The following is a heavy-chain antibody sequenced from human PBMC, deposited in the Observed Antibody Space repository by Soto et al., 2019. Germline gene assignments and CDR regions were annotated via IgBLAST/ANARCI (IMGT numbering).Heavy chain of an antibody. J-gene: IGHJ4*02. V-gene: IGHV3-48*02. CDR1: GFMFDSYA. CDR2: ISPGGDRI. CDR3: TKSADSAGWGVDF. Sequence: GGSLRLSCVASGFMFDSYAMNWVRQAPGKGLEWVSDISPGGDRIYYAESLKGRITISRDNARNSLSLQMNILSDEDTAVYYCTKSADSAGWGVDFWGQGTLVTVSS. D-gene: IGHD6-19*01.